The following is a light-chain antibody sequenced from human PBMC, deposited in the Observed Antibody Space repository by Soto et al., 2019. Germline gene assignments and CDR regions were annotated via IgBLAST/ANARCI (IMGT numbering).Light chain of an antibody. V-gene: IGKV1-33*01. Sequence: DIQMTQSPSSLSAAVGDRVTFTCQANQDIYKYLNWYQQKPGKAPKLLIYDASNSERGVPSRFSGSGFGTDFSLTVDSLQPEDTATYYCQQYDHPPYTFGQGTKLEIK. J-gene: IGKJ2*01. CDR2: DAS. CDR1: QDIYKY. CDR3: QQYDHPPYT.